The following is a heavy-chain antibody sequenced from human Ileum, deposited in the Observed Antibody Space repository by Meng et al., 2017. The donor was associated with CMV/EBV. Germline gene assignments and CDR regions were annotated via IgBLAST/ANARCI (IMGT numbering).Heavy chain of an antibody. D-gene: IGHD3-10*01. Sequence: HAHRRVHGPGRGQRPRSLSLPSTGRSSVSSTYTRNWTRDRTGKGLEWMGRINPVGTTDYNPALQSRVTMSVDTSKNQFFLNLSSVTAADTAVYYCARGQTVRGFEYWGLGILVTVSS. CDR2: INPVGTT. CDR1: SSVSSTYT. V-gene: IGHV4-4*07. J-gene: IGHJ4*02. CDR3: ARGQTVRGFEY.